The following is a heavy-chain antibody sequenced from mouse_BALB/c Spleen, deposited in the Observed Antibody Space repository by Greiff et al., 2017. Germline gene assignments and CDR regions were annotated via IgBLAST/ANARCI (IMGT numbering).Heavy chain of an antibody. D-gene: IGHD1-1*01. CDR2: IFPGDGST. V-gene: IGHV1-85*01. CDR3: ARATTVPFAY. Sequence: QVQLQQSGAELVKPGASVKLSCKASGYTFTSYDINWVRQRPEQGLEWIGWIFPGDGSTKYNEKFKDKATLTVDKSSSTAYMQLSSPTSEDSAVYYCARATTVPFAYWGQGTLVTVSA. CDR1: GYTFTSYD. J-gene: IGHJ3*01.